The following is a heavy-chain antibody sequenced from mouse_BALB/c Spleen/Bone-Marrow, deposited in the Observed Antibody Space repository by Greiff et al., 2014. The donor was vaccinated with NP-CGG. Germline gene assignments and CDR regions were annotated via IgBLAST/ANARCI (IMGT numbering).Heavy chain of an antibody. CDR2: INPSSGYT. V-gene: IGHV1-4*01. CDR3: ALANWDIGGPFAY. D-gene: IGHD4-1*01. CDR1: GYTFTSYT. J-gene: IGHJ3*01. Sequence: VQLQESGAELARPGASVKMSCKASGYTFTSYTMHWVKQRPGQGLEWIGYINPSSGYTNYNQKFKDKATLTADKSSSTAYMQLSSLTSEDSAVYYCALANWDIGGPFAYWGQVTLVTVSA.